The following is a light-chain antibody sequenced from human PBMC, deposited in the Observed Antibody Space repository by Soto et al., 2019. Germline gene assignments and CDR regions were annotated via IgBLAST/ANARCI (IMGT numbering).Light chain of an antibody. J-gene: IGLJ2*01. CDR2: EVS. Sequence: QSALTQPASVSGSPGQSITISCTGTSSDIGGHNYVSWYQHHPGKAPKLMIYEVSNRPSGVSNRFSGSKSGNTASLTISGLQADDEADYYCSSYASSTTLDVLFGGGTKVTVL. V-gene: IGLV2-14*01. CDR3: SSYASSTTLDVL. CDR1: SSDIGGHNY.